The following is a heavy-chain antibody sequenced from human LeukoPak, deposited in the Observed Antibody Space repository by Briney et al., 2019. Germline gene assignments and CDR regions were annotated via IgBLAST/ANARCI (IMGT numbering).Heavy chain of an antibody. CDR2: INWDGGST. J-gene: IGHJ5*02. CDR3: ARDLGNGDYHWFDP. V-gene: IGHV3-20*04. D-gene: IGHD4-17*01. CDR1: GFTFDDYG. Sequence: GGSLRLSRAASGFTFDDYGMSWVRQAPGKGLEWVSGINWDGGSTGYADSVKGRFTISRDNAKNSLYLQMNSLRAEDTAVYYCARDLGNGDYHWFDPWGQGTLVTVSS.